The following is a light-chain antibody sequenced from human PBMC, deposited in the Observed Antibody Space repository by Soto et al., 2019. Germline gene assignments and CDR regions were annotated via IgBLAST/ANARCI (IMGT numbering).Light chain of an antibody. V-gene: IGKV2-30*02. J-gene: IGKJ1*01. CDR1: QVLVHSDGNTY. Sequence: DVVMTQSPLSLPVTLGQPASISCRSSQVLVHSDGNTYLNWFHQRPGQSPRRLIYKVSNRDSGVPDRFSGSGSGSDFTLKISRVEAEDVGVYYCLQGTHWPCTFGQGTKVEIK. CDR3: LQGTHWPCT. CDR2: KVS.